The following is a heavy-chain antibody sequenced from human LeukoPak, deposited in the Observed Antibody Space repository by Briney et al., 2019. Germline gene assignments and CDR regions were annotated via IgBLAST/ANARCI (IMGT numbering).Heavy chain of an antibody. CDR3: ARRFVGYDSSWGASDI. J-gene: IGHJ3*02. Sequence: SQTLSLTCTVSGGSISGYYWSWIRQPPGKGLEWIGYIYYSGSTNYNPSLKSRVTISVDTSKNQFSLKLSSVTAADTAVYYCARRFVGYDSSWGASDIWGQGTMVTVSS. D-gene: IGHD3-22*01. CDR1: GGSISGYY. V-gene: IGHV4-59*08. CDR2: IYYSGST.